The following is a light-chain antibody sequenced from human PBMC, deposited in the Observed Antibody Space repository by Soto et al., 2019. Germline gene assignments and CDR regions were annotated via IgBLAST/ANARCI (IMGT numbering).Light chain of an antibody. CDR3: QQGNNWPSYT. V-gene: IGKV3-15*01. Sequence: EIVMTQSPASLSVSPGERVTLSCRASQSVRSELAWYQQKSGQPPRLLIYGASTRATGIPARFSGSGSGTEFTLTINDLQSEDFAVYYCQQGNNWPSYTFGQGTKLEIK. CDR1: QSVRSE. CDR2: GAS. J-gene: IGKJ2*01.